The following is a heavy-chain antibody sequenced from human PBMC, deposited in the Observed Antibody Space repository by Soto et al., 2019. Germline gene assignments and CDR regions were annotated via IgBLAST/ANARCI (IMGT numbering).Heavy chain of an antibody. D-gene: IGHD4-17*01. V-gene: IGHV4-31*03. Sequence: QVQLQESGPGLAKPSQTLSLTCTVSGGSISSGGYYWSWIRQHPGKGLEWIGYIYYSGSTYYNPSLKSRVTISVDTSKNQFSLKLSSVTAADTAVYYCARDGLYYGGNLWYFDLWGRGTLVTVSS. CDR3: ARDGLYYGGNLWYFDL. CDR1: GGSISSGGYY. CDR2: IYYSGST. J-gene: IGHJ2*01.